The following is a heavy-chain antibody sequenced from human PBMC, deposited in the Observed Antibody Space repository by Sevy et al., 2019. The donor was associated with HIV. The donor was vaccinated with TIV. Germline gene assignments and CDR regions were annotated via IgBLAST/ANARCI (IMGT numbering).Heavy chain of an antibody. D-gene: IGHD6-19*01. CDR2: ISSSSSYI. Sequence: GGFLRLSCAASGFTFSSYSMNWVRQAPGKGLEWVSSISSSSSYIYYADSVKGRFTISRDNAKNSLYLQMNSLRAEDTAVYYCARVGIAVAAQAFDIWGQGTMVTVSS. CDR1: GFTFSSYS. CDR3: ARVGIAVAAQAFDI. V-gene: IGHV3-21*01. J-gene: IGHJ3*02.